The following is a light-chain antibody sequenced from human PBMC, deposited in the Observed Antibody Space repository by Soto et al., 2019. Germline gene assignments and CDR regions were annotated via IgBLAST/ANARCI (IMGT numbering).Light chain of an antibody. J-gene: IGKJ4*01. CDR3: QQHSNWPLT. CDR2: DAS. CDR1: QTVMNN. Sequence: EIVLTQSPATLSLSPGERSTLSCRASQTVMNNLAWYQQRPGQAPRLLIYDASSRATGIPARFSGSGSGTDFTLTISRLEPEDFAVYYCQQHSNWPLTFGGGTKVDIK. V-gene: IGKV3-11*01.